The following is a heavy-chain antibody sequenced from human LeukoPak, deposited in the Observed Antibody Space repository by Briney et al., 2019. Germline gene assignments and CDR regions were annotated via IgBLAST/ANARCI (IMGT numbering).Heavy chain of an antibody. Sequence: SETLSLTCTVSAGSISSYYWSWITQPPGKGLEGVGYISYIGSTKYNPFLKSRVTISEHTSKKHFSLKLRSGTAADTAVYYCAGSYHYYMDVWGKGTAVTVSS. CDR2: ISYIGST. V-gene: IGHV4-59*01. CDR1: AGSISSYY. J-gene: IGHJ6*03. CDR3: AGSYHYYMDV.